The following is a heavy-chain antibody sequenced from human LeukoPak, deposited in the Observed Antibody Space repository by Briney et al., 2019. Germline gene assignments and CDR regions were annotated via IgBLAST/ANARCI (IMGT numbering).Heavy chain of an antibody. CDR2: INQSGST. CDR3: ARKPRGWFDP. J-gene: IGHJ5*02. CDR1: GESFSGDY. Sequence: SETLSLTCAVYGESFSGDYWSWIRQPPGKGLEWIGEINQSGSTNDNPSLKSRVTISVGTSKNQFSLKLSSVTAADTAVYYCARKPRGWFDPWGQGTLVTVSS. V-gene: IGHV4-34*01.